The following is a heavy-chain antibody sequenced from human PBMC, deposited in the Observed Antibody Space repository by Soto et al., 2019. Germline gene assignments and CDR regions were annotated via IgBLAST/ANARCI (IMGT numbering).Heavy chain of an antibody. D-gene: IGHD4-17*01. J-gene: IGHJ5*02. CDR2: IYYSGST. CDR1: GAPISRGDYY. Sequence: QVKLQESGPGLVKPSQTLALTCTVSGAPISRGDYYWRWVRQAPGKGLEWVGYIYYSGSTYYNPSLKRRLDIPLDVSKNLFSLRLTSVTASDTAVYFCARVGYGVDELSTWGPRMLVTVSS. V-gene: IGHV4-30-4*01. CDR3: ARVGYGVDELST.